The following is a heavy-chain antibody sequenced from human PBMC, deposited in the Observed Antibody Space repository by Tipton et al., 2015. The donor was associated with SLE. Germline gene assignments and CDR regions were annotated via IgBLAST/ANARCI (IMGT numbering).Heavy chain of an antibody. CDR1: GGSISSYY. J-gene: IGHJ3*02. V-gene: IGHV4-59*01. Sequence: TLSLTCTVSGGSISSYYWSWIPQPPGKGLEWIGYIYYSGSTNYNPSLKSRVTISVDTSKNQFSLKLGSVTAADTAVYYCARELRDAFDIWGQGTMVTVSS. CDR3: ARELRDAFDI. CDR2: IYYSGST.